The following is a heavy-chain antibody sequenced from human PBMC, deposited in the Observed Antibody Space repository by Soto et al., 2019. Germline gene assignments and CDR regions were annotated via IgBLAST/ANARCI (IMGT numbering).Heavy chain of an antibody. Sequence: SETLSLTCTVSGASVDSAGYFWTWIRQRPGKGLEWIGHTNYSGSTDHTPSLRSRLMVSIDTSKNQFSLKLNSVTAADTAIYYCARGTGLSYTYGIDDWGQGTLVTVSS. CDR1: GASVDSAGYF. CDR2: TNYSGST. CDR3: ARGTGLSYTYGIDD. V-gene: IGHV4-31*03. J-gene: IGHJ1*01. D-gene: IGHD5-18*01.